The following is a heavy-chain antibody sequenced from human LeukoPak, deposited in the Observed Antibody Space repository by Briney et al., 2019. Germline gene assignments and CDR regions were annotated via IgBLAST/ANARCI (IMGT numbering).Heavy chain of an antibody. D-gene: IGHD2-2*01. CDR2: ISSSSSTI. V-gene: IGHV3-48*01. CDR3: ARDRHCSSTSCYAGILKEGFDP. CDR1: GFTFSSYS. J-gene: IGHJ5*02. Sequence: GGSLRLSCAASGFTFSSYSMNWVRQAPGKGLEWVSYISSSSSTIYYADSVKGRFTISRDNAKNSLYLQMNSLGAEDTAVYYCARDRHCSSTSCYAGILKEGFDPWGQGTLVTVSS.